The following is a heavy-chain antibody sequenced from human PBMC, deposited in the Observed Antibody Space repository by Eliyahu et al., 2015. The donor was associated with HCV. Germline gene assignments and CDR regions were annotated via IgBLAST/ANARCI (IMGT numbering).Heavy chain of an antibody. CDR3: CNGQGSYDSSDFDN. CDR1: GFSFXXAW. J-gene: IGHJ4*02. Sequence: EVQLVESGGGLVMPGGSLRLSCAASGFSFXXAWMNWVRQAPGKGLEWVGRIRSKAAGGATEYAAPVKGRFIISRDDSNNMMFVQMNNLRSDDTAVYYCCNGQGSYDSSDFDNWGRGTLVTVSS. CDR2: IRSKAAGGAT. D-gene: IGHD3-22*01. V-gene: IGHV3-15*07.